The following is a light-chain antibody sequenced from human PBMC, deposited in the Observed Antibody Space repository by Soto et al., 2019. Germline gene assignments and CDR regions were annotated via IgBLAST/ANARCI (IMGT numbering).Light chain of an antibody. J-gene: IGLJ1*01. CDR1: SSDVGGYNY. CDR3: SSYTSSSTLV. Sequence: ARTHPATVSGSPGQSITISCTGTSSDVGGYNYVSWYQHHPGKAPKLMIYEVSNRPSGVSNRFSGSKSGNTASLTISGLQDEDEADYYCSSYTSSSTLVFGTGTKVTVL. CDR2: EVS. V-gene: IGLV2-14*01.